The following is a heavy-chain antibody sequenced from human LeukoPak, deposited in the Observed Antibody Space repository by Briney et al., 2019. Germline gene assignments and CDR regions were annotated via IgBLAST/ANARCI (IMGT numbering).Heavy chain of an antibody. J-gene: IGHJ4*02. CDR2: VNYGGRT. CDR1: GVSIRSYY. D-gene: IGHD5-18*01. CDR3: ATSRVDTSLND. Sequence: PSETLSLTCTVSGVSIRSYYWSWIRQPPGKGLEWIGYVNYGGRTNYNPSLRSRVTISADTSKNQFSVKMTSVAAADTAVYYCATSRVDTSLNDWGQGTLVTVSS. V-gene: IGHV4-59*08.